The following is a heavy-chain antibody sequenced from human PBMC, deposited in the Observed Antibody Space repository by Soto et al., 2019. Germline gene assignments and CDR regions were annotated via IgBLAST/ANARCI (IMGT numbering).Heavy chain of an antibody. CDR2: FDPEDGET. J-gene: IGHJ5*02. D-gene: IGHD3-3*01. Sequence: ASVKVSCKVSGYTLTELSMHWVRQAPGKGLEWMGGFDPEDGETIYAQKFQGRVTMTRDTSISTAYMELSRLRSDDTAVYYCARGTITIFGVVNNWFDPWGQGTLVTVSS. CDR1: GYTLTELS. CDR3: ARGTITIFGVVNNWFDP. V-gene: IGHV1-24*01.